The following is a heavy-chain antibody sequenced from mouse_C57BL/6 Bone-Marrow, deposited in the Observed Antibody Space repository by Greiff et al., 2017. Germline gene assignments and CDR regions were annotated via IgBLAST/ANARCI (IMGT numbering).Heavy chain of an antibody. CDR3: ARRGYYGSSHRWYFDV. J-gene: IGHJ1*03. CDR2: IYWDDDK. CDR1: GFSLSTSGMG. V-gene: IGHV8-12*01. Sequence: QVTLKESGPGILQSSQTLSLTCSFSGFSLSTSGMGVSWIRQPSGKGLEWLAHIYWDDDKRYNPSLKSRLTISKDTSRNQVFLKITSVDTADTATYYCARRGYYGSSHRWYFDVWGTGTTVTVSS. D-gene: IGHD1-1*01.